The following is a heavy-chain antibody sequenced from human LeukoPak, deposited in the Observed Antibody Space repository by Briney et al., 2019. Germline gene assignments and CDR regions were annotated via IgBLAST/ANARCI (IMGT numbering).Heavy chain of an antibody. CDR1: GYSISSGYY. D-gene: IGHD2-15*01. CDR3: AREVYCSGGSCYSEIDY. V-gene: IGHV4-38-2*02. Sequence: PSETLSLTCAVSGYSISSGYYWGWIRQPPGKGLEWIGSIYHSGSTYYNPSLKSRVTISVDSSKNQFSLKLSSVTAADTAVYYCAREVYCSGGSCYSEIDYWGQGTLVTVSS. J-gene: IGHJ4*02. CDR2: IYHSGST.